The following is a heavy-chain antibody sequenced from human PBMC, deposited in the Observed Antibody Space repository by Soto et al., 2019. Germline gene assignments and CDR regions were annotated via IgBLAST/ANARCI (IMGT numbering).Heavy chain of an antibody. V-gene: IGHV1-8*01. J-gene: IGHJ6*02. CDR1: GYTFTSYD. D-gene: IGHD4-4*01. CDR2: MNPNSGNT. CDR3: ARKSSTGYSNFPRYGMDV. Sequence: EASVKVSCKASGYTFTSYDINWVRQATGQGLEWMGWMNPNSGNTGYAQKFQGRVTMTRNTSISTAYMELSSLRSEDTAVYYCARKSSTGYSNFPRYGMDVWGQGTTVTVSS.